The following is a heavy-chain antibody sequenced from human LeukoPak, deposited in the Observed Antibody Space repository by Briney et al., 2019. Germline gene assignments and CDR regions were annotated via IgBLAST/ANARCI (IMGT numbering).Heavy chain of an antibody. J-gene: IGHJ5*02. CDR2: INPNSGGT. Sequence: ASVKVSCKASGYTFTGYYMHWVRQAPGQGLEWMGRINPNSGGTNYAQKFQGRVTMTRDTSISTAYMELSRLRSGDTAVYYCARGRVYCSGGSCSNWFDPWGQGTLVTVSS. CDR1: GYTFTGYY. D-gene: IGHD2-15*01. V-gene: IGHV1-2*06. CDR3: ARGRVYCSGGSCSNWFDP.